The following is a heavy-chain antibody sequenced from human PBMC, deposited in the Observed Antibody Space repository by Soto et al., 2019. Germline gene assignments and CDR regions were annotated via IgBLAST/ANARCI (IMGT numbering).Heavy chain of an antibody. J-gene: IGHJ6*02. CDR2: IDWDDDK. CDR3: AHRLTDSGYDSGGMDV. V-gene: IGHV2-70*12. D-gene: IGHD5-12*01. Sequence: SGPTLVNPTQTLTLTCTFSGFSLSTSGVGVGWIRQPPGKALEWLALIDWDDDKYYSTSLKTRLTISKDTSKNQVVLTMTNMDPVDTATYYCAHRLTDSGYDSGGMDVWGQGTTVTVSS. CDR1: GFSLSTSGVG.